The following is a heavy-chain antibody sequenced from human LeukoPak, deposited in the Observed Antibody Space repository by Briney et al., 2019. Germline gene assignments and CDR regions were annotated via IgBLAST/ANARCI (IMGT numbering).Heavy chain of an antibody. J-gene: IGHJ4*02. V-gene: IGHV3-21*01. Sequence: PGGSLRLSCAASGFTFSSYNMNWVRQAPGKGLEWVSSISSTSRSYIYYADSVKGRFTISRDNAKNSLYLQMNSLRAEDTAVYYCARFSRDGYKLSSFDYWGQGTLVTVSS. CDR3: ARFSRDGYKLSSFDY. D-gene: IGHD5-24*01. CDR2: ISSTSRSYI. CDR1: GFTFSSYN.